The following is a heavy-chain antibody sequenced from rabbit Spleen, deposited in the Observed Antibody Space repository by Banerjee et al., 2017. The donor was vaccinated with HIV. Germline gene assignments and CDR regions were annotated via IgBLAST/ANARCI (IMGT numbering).Heavy chain of an antibody. CDR3: ARDLENYAGSSYLDL. J-gene: IGHJ6*01. CDR2: INAITGKA. Sequence: QEQLVESGGGLVQPGGSLKLSCTASGFSFSDKAVMCWVRQASGKGLEWIACINAITGKAVYASWAKGRFTFSKTSSTTVTLQMTSLTAADTATYFCARDLENYAGSSYLDLWGPGTLVTVS. D-gene: IGHD8-1*01. V-gene: IGHV1S45*01. CDR1: GFSFSDKAV.